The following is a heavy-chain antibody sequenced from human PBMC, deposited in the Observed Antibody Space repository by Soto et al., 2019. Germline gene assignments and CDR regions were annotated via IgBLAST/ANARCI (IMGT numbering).Heavy chain of an antibody. CDR1: GFTFSIYG. V-gene: IGHV3-30*18. D-gene: IGHD6-13*01. CDR3: AKLGIADVFDI. Sequence: QVQLVESGGGVVQPGRSLRLSCAASGFTFSIYGMNWVRQAPGKGLEWVAVISYDGSNKYYGDSVKGRFTISRDNSKNSLHLQMNSLRAEDTAVYYCAKLGIADVFDIWGQGTMVTVSS. CDR2: ISYDGSNK. J-gene: IGHJ3*02.